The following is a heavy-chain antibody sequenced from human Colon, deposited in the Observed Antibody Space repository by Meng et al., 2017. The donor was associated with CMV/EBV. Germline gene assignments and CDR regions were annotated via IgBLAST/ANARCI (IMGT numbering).Heavy chain of an antibody. D-gene: IGHD5-12*01. Sequence: LRLSCAASGFNFRDNYMSWIRQAPGKGLEWISYISSSSATIYYADSVKGRFTISRDNAKQTLYLEMNNLRAEDTAVYYCASRYSYVGFWGHGTLVTVSS. CDR3: ASRYSYVGF. J-gene: IGHJ4*01. CDR2: ISSSSATI. V-gene: IGHV3-11*01. CDR1: GFNFRDNY.